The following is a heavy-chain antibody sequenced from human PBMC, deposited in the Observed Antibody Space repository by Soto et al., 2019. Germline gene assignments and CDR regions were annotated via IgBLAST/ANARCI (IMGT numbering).Heavy chain of an antibody. J-gene: IGHJ6*02. V-gene: IGHV3-23*01. CDR3: ANRGDDYGEYGYHRNYYYGMDV. D-gene: IGHD4-17*01. CDR2: ISGSGGST. Sequence: GGSLRLSCAASGFTFSSYAMSWVRQAPGKGLEWVSAISGSGGSTYYADSVKGRFTISRDNSKNTLYLQMNSLRAEDTAVYYGANRGDDYGEYGYHRNYYYGMDVWGQGTTVTVSS. CDR1: GFTFSSYA.